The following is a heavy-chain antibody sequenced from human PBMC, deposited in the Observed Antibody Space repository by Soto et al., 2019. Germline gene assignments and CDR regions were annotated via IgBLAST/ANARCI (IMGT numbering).Heavy chain of an antibody. V-gene: IGHV4-39*01. D-gene: IGHD3-3*01. CDR2: IYYSGST. CDR3: ASGETPEIFGVVWVNY. Sequence: QLQLQESGPGLVKPSETLSLTCTVSGGSISSSSYYWGWIRQPPGKGLEWIGSIYYSGSTYYNPSLKSRVTISVDTSKNQFSLKLSSVTAADTAVYYCASGETPEIFGVVWVNYWGQGTLVTVSS. CDR1: GGSISSSSYY. J-gene: IGHJ4*02.